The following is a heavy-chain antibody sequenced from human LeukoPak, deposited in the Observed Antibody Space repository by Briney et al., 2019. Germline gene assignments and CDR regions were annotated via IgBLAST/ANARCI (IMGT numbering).Heavy chain of an antibody. V-gene: IGHV3-64*02. CDR1: GFPFSSFS. D-gene: IGHD5-12*01. J-gene: IGHJ4*02. CDR3: ARVNRGYDY. Sequence: GGSLRLSCAASGFPFSSFSMHWVRQAPGRGLEYVSAIDGGGHNTFYADSVRGRFTISRDNSKNSLYLQMGSLRPEDMAVYYGARVNRGYDYWGQGALITVSS. CDR2: IDGGGHNT.